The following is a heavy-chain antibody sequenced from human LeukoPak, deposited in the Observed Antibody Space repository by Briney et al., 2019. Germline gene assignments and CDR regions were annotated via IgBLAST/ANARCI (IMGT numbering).Heavy chain of an antibody. CDR1: GFTFSDYI. CDR2: IRRGANSYTT. CDR3: SRDGGEGGNSAFDI. D-gene: IGHD3-16*01. Sequence: GGSLRLSCAASGFTFSDYILDWVRQAPGKGLEWVGRIRRGANSYTTEYAASVKGRFTISRDDSKNSLYLHMNSLKTEDTAMYHCSRDGGEGGNSAFDIWGQGTMVTVSS. V-gene: IGHV3-72*01. J-gene: IGHJ3*02.